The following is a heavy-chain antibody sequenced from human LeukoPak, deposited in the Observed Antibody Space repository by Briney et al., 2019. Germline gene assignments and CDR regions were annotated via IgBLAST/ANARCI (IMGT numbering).Heavy chain of an antibody. J-gene: IGHJ4*02. D-gene: IGHD3-10*01. CDR2: ASGNKI. CDR3: TQLLLRGPTA. CDR1: GFTFSSYS. Sequence: GGSLRLSCAASGFTFSSYSMNWVRQAPGKGLEWVSYASGNKIHYADSVKGRFTISRDNAKKSLYLQMNSLRAEDTAVYYCTQLLLRGPTAWGQGTLVTVSS. V-gene: IGHV3-21*05.